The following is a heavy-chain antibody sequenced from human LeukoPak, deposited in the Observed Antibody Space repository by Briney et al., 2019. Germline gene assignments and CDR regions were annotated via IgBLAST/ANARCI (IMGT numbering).Heavy chain of an antibody. V-gene: IGHV1-24*01. D-gene: IGHD6-13*01. CDR2: FDPEDGET. J-gene: IGHJ3*02. Sequence: GASVKVSCKVSGYTLTELSMHWVRQAPGKGLEWMGGFDPEDGETIYAQKLQGRVTMTTDTSTSTAYMELRSLRSDDTAVYYCAFGYSSSNDAFDIWGQGTMVTVSS. CDR3: AFGYSSSNDAFDI. CDR1: GYTLTELS.